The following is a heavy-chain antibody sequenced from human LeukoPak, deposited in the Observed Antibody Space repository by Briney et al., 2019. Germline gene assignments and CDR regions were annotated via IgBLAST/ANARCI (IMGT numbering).Heavy chain of an antibody. CDR1: GFTFDDYA. V-gene: IGHV3-43D*03. Sequence: GGSLRLSCAASGFTFDDYAMHWVRQAPGKGLEWVSLISWDGGSTYYADSVKGRFTISRDNSKNSLYLQMNSLRAEDTALYYCAKALHSSGWTGGFDYWGQGTLVTVSS. D-gene: IGHD6-19*01. J-gene: IGHJ4*02. CDR3: AKALHSSGWTGGFDY. CDR2: ISWDGGST.